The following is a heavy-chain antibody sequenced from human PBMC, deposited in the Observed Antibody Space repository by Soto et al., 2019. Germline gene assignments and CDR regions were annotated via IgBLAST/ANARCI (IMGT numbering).Heavy chain of an antibody. CDR2: IYYSGST. Sequence: SETLSLTCTVSGDSMSSYYWSWIRQPPGKGLEWIGYIYYSGSTTYNPSLRSRVTMSVDTSKNQFSLRLSSVTAADTAVYYCARAKSNYQTFDHWGQGSQVTVSS. D-gene: IGHD4-4*01. V-gene: IGHV4-59*01. CDR1: GDSMSSYY. J-gene: IGHJ4*02. CDR3: ARAKSNYQTFDH.